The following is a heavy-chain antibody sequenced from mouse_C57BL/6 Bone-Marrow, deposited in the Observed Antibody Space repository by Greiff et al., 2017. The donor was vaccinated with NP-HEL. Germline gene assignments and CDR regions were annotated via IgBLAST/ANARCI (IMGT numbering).Heavy chain of an antibody. CDR1: GYTFTSYG. V-gene: IGHV1-81*01. CDR3: ARKGWLPYYFDY. J-gene: IGHJ2*01. D-gene: IGHD2-3*01. Sequence: QVQLKQSGAELARPGASVKLSCKASGYTFTSYGISWVKQRTGQGLEWIGEIYPRSGNTYYNEKFKGKATLTADKSSSTAYMELRSLTSEDSAVYFCARKGWLPYYFDYWGQGTTLTVSS. CDR2: IYPRSGNT.